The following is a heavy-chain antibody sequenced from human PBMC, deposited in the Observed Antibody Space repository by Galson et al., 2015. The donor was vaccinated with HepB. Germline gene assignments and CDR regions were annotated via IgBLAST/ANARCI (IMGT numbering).Heavy chain of an antibody. J-gene: IGHJ4*02. V-gene: IGHV3-53*01. D-gene: IGHD2-15*01. CDR2: IYSGGHA. CDR1: GFTVSKSY. CDR3: AGPFCIGGNSYPLWY. Sequence: SLRLSCAVSGFTVSKSYVSWVRQAPGKGLEWLSVIYSGGHAFYADSVQGRFTISRDTSTNTVYLQIRSLRAEDTAVYYCAGPFCIGGNSYPLWYWGQGTLVAVSS.